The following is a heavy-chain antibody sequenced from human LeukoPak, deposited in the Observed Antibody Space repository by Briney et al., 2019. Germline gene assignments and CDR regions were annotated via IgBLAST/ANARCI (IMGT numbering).Heavy chain of an antibody. Sequence: GGSLRLSCAASGFTFSSYAMSWVRQAPGKGLEWVSAISGSGGSTYYADSVKGRFTISRDNSKNTLYLQMNSLRAEDTAVYYCAKDEYYYDSSGYRSFDYWGQGTLVTVSS. CDR2: ISGSGGST. CDR1: GFTFSSYA. CDR3: AKDEYYYDSSGYRSFDY. D-gene: IGHD3-22*01. J-gene: IGHJ4*02. V-gene: IGHV3-23*01.